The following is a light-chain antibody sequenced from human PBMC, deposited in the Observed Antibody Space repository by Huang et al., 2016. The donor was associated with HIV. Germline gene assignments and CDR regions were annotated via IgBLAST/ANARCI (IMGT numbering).Light chain of an antibody. CDR1: QSVSSN. CDR3: QHYNNWPRT. J-gene: IGKJ1*01. V-gene: IGKV3-15*01. Sequence: EIVMTQSPATLSVSPGERATLPCRASQSVSSNLALYQQKPGQAPMLLISGASTRATGIPARFSGSGSGTEFTLTISSLQSEDFAVYYCQHYNNWPRTFGQGTKVEIK. CDR2: GAS.